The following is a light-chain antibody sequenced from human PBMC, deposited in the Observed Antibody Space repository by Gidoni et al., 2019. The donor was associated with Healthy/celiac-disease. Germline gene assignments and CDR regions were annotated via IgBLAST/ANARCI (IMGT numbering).Light chain of an antibody. CDR2: EVS. V-gene: IGLV2-8*01. J-gene: IGLJ2*01. CDR1: SSDVGGYNY. CDR3: SSYAGSNTVV. Sequence: QSALTPPPSASGSPGQSVPISCTGTSSDVGGYNYVSWYQQHPGKAPKLMIYEVSKRPSGVPDRFSGSKSGNTASLTVSGLQAEDEADYYCSSYAGSNTVVFGGGTKLTVL.